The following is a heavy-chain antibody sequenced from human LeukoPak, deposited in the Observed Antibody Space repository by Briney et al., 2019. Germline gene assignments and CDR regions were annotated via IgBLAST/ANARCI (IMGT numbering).Heavy chain of an antibody. CDR1: GFTFDDYA. Sequence: GRSLRLSCAASGFTFDDYAMHWVRQAPGKGLEWVSGISWNSGSIGYADSVKGRFTISRDNAKNTLYLQMNSLRAEDTAVYYCARDRGRIQLWLPYWGQGTLVTVSS. J-gene: IGHJ4*02. V-gene: IGHV3-9*01. CDR2: ISWNSGSI. CDR3: ARDRGRIQLWLPY. D-gene: IGHD5-18*01.